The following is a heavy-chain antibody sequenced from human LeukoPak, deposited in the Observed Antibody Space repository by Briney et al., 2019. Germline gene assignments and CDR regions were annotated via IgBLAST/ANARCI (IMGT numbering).Heavy chain of an antibody. CDR3: ARCRSPEGRWFDP. J-gene: IGHJ5*02. Sequence: PSETLSLTCAVSGYSISSGYYWGWIRQPPGKGLEWIGSIYHSGSTYYNPSLKSRVTISVVTSKNQFSLKLSSVTAADTAVYYCARCRSPEGRWFDPWGQGTLVTVSS. V-gene: IGHV4-38-2*01. CDR2: IYHSGST. CDR1: GYSISSGYY. D-gene: IGHD6-6*01.